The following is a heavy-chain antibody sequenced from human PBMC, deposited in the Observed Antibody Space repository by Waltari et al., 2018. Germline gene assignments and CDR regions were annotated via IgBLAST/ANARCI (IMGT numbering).Heavy chain of an antibody. J-gene: IGHJ4*02. CDR2: IYHRGST. CDR1: GYSISSGYY. D-gene: IGHD1-7*01. V-gene: IGHV4-38-2*01. Sequence: QVQLQESGPGLVKPSETLSLTCAVSGYSISSGYYWGWTRQPPGKGMEWIGSIYHRGSTYYNPSLKSRVTISVDTSKNQFSLKLSSVTAADTAVYYCARLDWNYSAAWVDYWGQGTLVTVSS. CDR3: ARLDWNYSAAWVDY.